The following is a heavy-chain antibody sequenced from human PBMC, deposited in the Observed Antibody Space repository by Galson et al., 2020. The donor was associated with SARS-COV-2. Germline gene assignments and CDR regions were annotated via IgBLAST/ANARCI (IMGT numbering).Heavy chain of an antibody. D-gene: IGHD2-2*01. Sequence: ETSETLSLTCAISGDSVSSNSAAWNWIRQSPSRGLEWLGRTYYRSKWYNDYAVSVKSRITINPDTSKNQFSLQLNSVTPEDTAVYYCASEDIVVVPAQAQHGIYYYYYGMDVWGQGTTVTVSS. CDR1: GDSVSSNSAA. J-gene: IGHJ6*02. CDR3: ASEDIVVVPAQAQHGIYYYYYGMDV. CDR2: TYYRSKWYN. V-gene: IGHV6-1*01.